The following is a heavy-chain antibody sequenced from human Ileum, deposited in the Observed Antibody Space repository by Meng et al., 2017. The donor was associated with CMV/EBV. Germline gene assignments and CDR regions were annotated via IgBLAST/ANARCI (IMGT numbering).Heavy chain of an antibody. CDR2: INYRGDA. J-gene: IGHJ4*02. V-gene: IGHV4-34*01. D-gene: IGHD3-3*01. CDR3: VREISGGLRDS. CDR1: DWPFSSSY. Sequence: QVQLHQWGAGLLKPSETRSLTCDVFDWPFSSSYWSWIRQPPGKGLEWIGKINYRGDAFYNPSLKSRVIISKDTSKNHFSLNVISVTAADTAVYYCVREISGGLRDSWGQGVLVTVSS.